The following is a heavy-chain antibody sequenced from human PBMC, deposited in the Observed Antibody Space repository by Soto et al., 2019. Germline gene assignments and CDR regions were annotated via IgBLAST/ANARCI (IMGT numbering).Heavy chain of an antibody. D-gene: IGHD3-10*01. Sequence: QVQLVESGGGVVQPGRSLRLSCAASGFTFSSYAMHWVRQAPGKGLEWVAVISYDGSNKYYADYVKGRFTISRDNSKNTLYLQMNSLRAEDTAVYYCARALLEGAFEIWGQGTMVTVSS. CDR3: ARALLEGAFEI. CDR2: ISYDGSNK. CDR1: GFTFSSYA. V-gene: IGHV3-30-3*01. J-gene: IGHJ3*02.